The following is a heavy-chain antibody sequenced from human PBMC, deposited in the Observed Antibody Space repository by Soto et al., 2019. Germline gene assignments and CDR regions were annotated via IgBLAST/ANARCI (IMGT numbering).Heavy chain of an antibody. J-gene: IGHJ4*02. V-gene: IGHV5-51*01. D-gene: IGHD3-22*01. CDR3: ARHDSSAYYFDFDY. Sequence: PGESLKISCKGSGYSFTSHWIGWVRQMPGKGLEWMGIIYPGDSDTRYSPSFQGQVTISAGKSIGTAYLQWSSLKASDTAMYYCARHDSSAYYFDFDYWGQGTLVTVSS. CDR2: IYPGDSDT. CDR1: GYSFTSHW.